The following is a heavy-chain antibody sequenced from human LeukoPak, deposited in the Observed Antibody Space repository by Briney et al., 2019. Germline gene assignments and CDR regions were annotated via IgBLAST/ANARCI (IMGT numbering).Heavy chain of an antibody. Sequence: SEALSLTCAVYGGSFSRYYWSWIPQPPGKGLEWIGEINHSGSTNYNPSLKSRVTISVDTSKNQFSLKLSSVSAANTAVYYCASDFSTSIAALQQWAQVTLVPVSS. J-gene: IGHJ1*01. CDR1: GGSFSRYY. V-gene: IGHV4-34*01. CDR2: INHSGST. D-gene: IGHD6-6*01. CDR3: ASDFSTSIAALQQ.